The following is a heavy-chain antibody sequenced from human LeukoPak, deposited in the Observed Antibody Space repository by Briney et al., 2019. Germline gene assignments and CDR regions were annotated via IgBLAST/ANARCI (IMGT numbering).Heavy chain of an antibody. CDR3: ARRWARMYYYDSSGLPNYYGMDV. D-gene: IGHD3-22*01. V-gene: IGHV3-30*03. CDR1: GFTFSSYG. Sequence: GRSLRLSCAASGFTFSSYGMHWVRQAPGKGLKWVAVISYDGSNKYYADSVKGRFTISRENSKNTLYLQMNSLRAEDTAVYYCARRWARMYYYDSSGLPNYYGMDVWGQGTTVTVSS. J-gene: IGHJ6*02. CDR2: ISYDGSNK.